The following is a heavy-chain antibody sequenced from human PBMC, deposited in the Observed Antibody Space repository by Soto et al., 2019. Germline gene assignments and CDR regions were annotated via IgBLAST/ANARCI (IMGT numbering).Heavy chain of an antibody. CDR1: GFTFSSYW. CDR2: INSDGSST. V-gene: IGHV3-74*01. D-gene: IGHD5-18*01. CDR3: ARDLMRIGGYSYGYFDY. J-gene: IGHJ4*02. Sequence: PGGSLRLSCAASGFTFSSYWMHWVRQAPGKGLVWVSRINSDGSSTSYADSVKGRFTISRDNAKNTLYLQMNSLRAEDTAVYYCARDLMRIGGYSYGYFDYWGQGTLVTVSS.